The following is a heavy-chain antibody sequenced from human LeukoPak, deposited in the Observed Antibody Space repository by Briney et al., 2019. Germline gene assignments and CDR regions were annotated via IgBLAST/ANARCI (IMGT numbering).Heavy chain of an antibody. CDR3: ARLRRWSAAPPLWCYYYYMDV. J-gene: IGHJ6*03. D-gene: IGHD6-6*01. V-gene: IGHV4-59*01. Sequence: SETLSLTCTVSGGSISSYYWSWIRQPPGKGLEWIGYIYYSGSTNYNPSLKSRVTISVDKSKNQFSLKLSSVTAADTAVYYCARLRRWSAAPPLWCYYYYMDVWGKGTTVTVSS. CDR1: GGSISSYY. CDR2: IYYSGST.